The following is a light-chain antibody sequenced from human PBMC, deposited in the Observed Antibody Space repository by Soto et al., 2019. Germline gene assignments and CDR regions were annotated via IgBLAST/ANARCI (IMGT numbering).Light chain of an antibody. Sequence: EIVMTQSPATLSVSPGERATLSCRARQSVSSNLAWYQQKPGQAPRVLIYGASTRATGIPARFSGSRSGTEFTLTISSLQSEDFAVYYCHHYNNWPRTFGQGTKVEI. CDR1: QSVSSN. CDR2: GAS. V-gene: IGKV3-15*01. J-gene: IGKJ1*01. CDR3: HHYNNWPRT.